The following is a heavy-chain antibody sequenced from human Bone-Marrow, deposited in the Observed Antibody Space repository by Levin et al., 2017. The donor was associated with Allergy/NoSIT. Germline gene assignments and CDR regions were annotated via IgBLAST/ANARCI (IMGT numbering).Heavy chain of an antibody. CDR1: GGSISNSY. Sequence: SETLSLTCSVSGGSISNSYWSWIRQAPGKGLEWIGYIKNSGTTKYNPSLNIRVTISADTSKNQVSLRLTSVTAADTAVYYCASLGYTISYYDYAMDVWGQGTTVTVSS. V-gene: IGHV4-59*01. D-gene: IGHD5-12*01. J-gene: IGHJ6*02. CDR3: ASLGYTISYYDYAMDV. CDR2: IKNSGTT.